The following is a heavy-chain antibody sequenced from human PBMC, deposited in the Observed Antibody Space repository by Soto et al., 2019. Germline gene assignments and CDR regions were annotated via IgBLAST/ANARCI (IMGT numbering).Heavy chain of an antibody. CDR2: ISAYNGNT. CDR1: GYTFTSYG. D-gene: IGHD2-15*01. Sequence: GASVKVSCKASGYTFTSYGISWVRQAPGQGLEWMGWISAYNGNTNYAQKLQGRVTMTTDTSTSTAYMELRSLRSDDTAVYYCAREGYCSGGSRYLVLGVLVPSAGMDVWGQGTTVTVPS. CDR3: AREGYCSGGSRYLVLGVLVPSAGMDV. J-gene: IGHJ6*02. V-gene: IGHV1-18*04.